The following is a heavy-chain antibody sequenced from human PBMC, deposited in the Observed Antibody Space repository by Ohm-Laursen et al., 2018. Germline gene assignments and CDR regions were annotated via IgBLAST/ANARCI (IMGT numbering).Heavy chain of an antibody. J-gene: IGHJ6*02. V-gene: IGHV5-51*01. CDR3: ARQDIVVVPAAESQYYYYYGMDV. Sequence: ESLKISCKGSGYSFTSYWIGWVRQMPGKGLEWMGIIYPGDSDTRYSPSFQGQVTISADKSISTAYLQWSSLKASDTAMYYCARQDIVVVPAAESQYYYYYGMDVWGQGTTVTVSS. CDR1: GYSFTSYW. D-gene: IGHD2-2*01. CDR2: IYPGDSDT.